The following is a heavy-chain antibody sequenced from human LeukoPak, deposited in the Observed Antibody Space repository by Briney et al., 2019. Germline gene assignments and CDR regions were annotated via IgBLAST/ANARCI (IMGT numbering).Heavy chain of an antibody. Sequence: ASVRVSCKASGYTFTGYYMHWVRQAPGQGLEWMGWINPNSGGTNYAQKFQGRVTMTRDTSISTAYMELSRLRSDDTAVYYCARVGSVVPAATYWFARWGHGTLVTVSS. J-gene: IGHJ5*02. D-gene: IGHD2-2*01. CDR1: GYTFTGYY. CDR2: INPNSGGT. CDR3: ARVGSVVPAATYWFAR. V-gene: IGHV1-2*02.